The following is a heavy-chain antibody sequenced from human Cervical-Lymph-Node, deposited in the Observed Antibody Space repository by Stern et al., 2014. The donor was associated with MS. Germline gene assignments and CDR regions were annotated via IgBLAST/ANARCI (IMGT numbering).Heavy chain of an antibody. Sequence: QVPLVQSGTDVKRPGSSVRVSCKAFGGISWLRQAPGQGLEWVGGSLLFVRSPNHAQRFLGRLTITADTPTNTTYMELTSLRYDDTAVYYCARGTGDNWFDPWGQGTLVSVSS. D-gene: IGHD3-10*01. V-gene: IGHV1-69*06. J-gene: IGHJ5*02. CDR1: GG. CDR3: ARGTGDNWFDP. CDR2: SLLFVRSP.